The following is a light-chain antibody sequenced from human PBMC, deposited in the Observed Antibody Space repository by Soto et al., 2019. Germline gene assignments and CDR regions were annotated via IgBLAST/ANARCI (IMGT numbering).Light chain of an antibody. V-gene: IGLV2-23*02. CDR2: DVS. J-gene: IGLJ2*01. CDR1: SSDVGSHNL. Sequence: QSALTQPASVSGSPGQSITISCTGSSSDVGSHNLVSWYQQHPGKAPKLMIYDVSKRPSGVSNRFSGSKSGNTASLTISGLQNVDEADYSCCSYAGSSSVVFGGGTQLTVL. CDR3: CSYAGSSSVV.